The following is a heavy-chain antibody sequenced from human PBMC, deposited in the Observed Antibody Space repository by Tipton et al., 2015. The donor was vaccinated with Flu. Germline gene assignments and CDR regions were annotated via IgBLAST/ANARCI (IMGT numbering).Heavy chain of an antibody. CDR1: GGSISSYY. CDR2: IYTSGTT. J-gene: IGHJ4*02. D-gene: IGHD5-18*01. Sequence: TLSLTCTVSGGSISSYYWSWTRQPAGKGLEWIGRIYTSGTTSYNPSLKSRVTISVDTSKTHFSLKLTFVTPADTAVYFCASGAGYTYGYDYWGQGTLVTVSS. V-gene: IGHV4-4*07. CDR3: ASGAGYTYGYDY.